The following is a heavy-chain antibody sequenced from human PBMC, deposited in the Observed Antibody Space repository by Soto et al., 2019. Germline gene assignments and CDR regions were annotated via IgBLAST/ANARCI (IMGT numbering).Heavy chain of an antibody. V-gene: IGHV4-4*02. CDR1: GGSISGSNW. D-gene: IGHD4-17*01. CDR3: AIRTTVTTRLGY. J-gene: IGHJ4*02. CDR2: IYHSGST. Sequence: PSETLSLTCAVSGGSISGSNWWSWVRQPPGKGLEWIGEIYHSGSTNYNPSLKSRVTISVDKSKNQFSLKLSSMTAADTAVYYCAIRTTVTTRLGYWGQGTLVTVSS.